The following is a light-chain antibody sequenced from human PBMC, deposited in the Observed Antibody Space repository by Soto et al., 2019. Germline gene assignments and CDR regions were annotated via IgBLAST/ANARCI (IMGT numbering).Light chain of an antibody. CDR1: RDISSS. CDR3: QKYKSAPNT. J-gene: IGKJ2*01. Sequence: DVQMTQSPSSLSASVGDRVTITCRASRDISSSLAWYQQKPGKVTKLLIYAASTLHAGVQSRFSGSGSGTFFTLTINSLQPEDVATYYCQKYKSAPNTFVRGTRLEIK. V-gene: IGKV1-27*01. CDR2: AAS.